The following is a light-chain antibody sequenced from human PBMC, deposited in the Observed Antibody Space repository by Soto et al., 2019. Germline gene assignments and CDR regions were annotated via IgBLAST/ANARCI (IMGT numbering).Light chain of an antibody. Sequence: QSALTQPASVSGSPGQSITISCTGTSSDVGGYDYVSWYQQHPGKAPKLMIYDVSNRPSGVSNRFSGSKSGNTASLTISGLQAEDEADYYCSSYTSGSTLEAFGGGTKVTVL. CDR1: SSDVGGYDY. CDR2: DVS. CDR3: SSYTSGSTLEA. V-gene: IGLV2-14*01. J-gene: IGLJ2*01.